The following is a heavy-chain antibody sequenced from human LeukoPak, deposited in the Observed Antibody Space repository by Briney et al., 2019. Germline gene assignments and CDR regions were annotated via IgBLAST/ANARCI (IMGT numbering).Heavy chain of an antibody. D-gene: IGHD6-13*01. CDR2: ISYDGSNK. CDR1: GFTFSSYG. CDR3: ARTRAAAGYSSFWFDP. J-gene: IGHJ5*02. V-gene: IGHV3-30*03. Sequence: PGGSLRLSCEASGFTFSSYGMHWVRQAPGKGLEWVAVISYDGSNKYYADSVKGRFTISRDNSKNTLYLQMNCLRTEDTAVYYCARTRAAAGYSSFWFDPWGQGTLVTVSS.